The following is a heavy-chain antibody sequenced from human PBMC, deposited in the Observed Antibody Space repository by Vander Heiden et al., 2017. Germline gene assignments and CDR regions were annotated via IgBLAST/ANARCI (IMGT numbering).Heavy chain of an antibody. D-gene: IGHD1-1*01. CDR2: INPDSEDT. Sequence: QEQLVQSGAAVTTPGASVKVSCTASGYTFTGFAIHWVRQATGQGLGWRGWINPDSEDTGYAQKFQGRVSMTRNNSISTAYMELSSRTSEDMDVYLCGGGHTGGFDVWGPGTMVAVSS. CDR1: GYTFTGFA. V-gene: IGHV1-8*01. CDR3: GGGHTGGFDV. J-gene: IGHJ6*02.